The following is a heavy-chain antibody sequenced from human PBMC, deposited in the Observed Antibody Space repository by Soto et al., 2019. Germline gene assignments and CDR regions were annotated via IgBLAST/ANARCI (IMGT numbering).Heavy chain of an antibody. CDR3: ARGWAQTKGMDV. CDR1: GGTFSSYA. J-gene: IGHJ6*02. D-gene: IGHD1-1*01. Sequence: EASVKVSCKASGGTFSSYAISWVRQAPGQGLEWMGGIIPIFGTANYAQKFQGRVTITADESTSTAYMELSSLRSEDTAVYYCARGWAQTKGMDVWGQGTTVTVSS. CDR2: IIPIFGTA. V-gene: IGHV1-69*13.